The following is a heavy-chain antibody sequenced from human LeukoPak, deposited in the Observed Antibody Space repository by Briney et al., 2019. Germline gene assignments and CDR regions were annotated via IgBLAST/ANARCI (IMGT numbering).Heavy chain of an antibody. CDR2: ISYDGSNK. J-gene: IGHJ4*02. Sequence: GGSLRLSCAASGFTFSSYAMHWVRQAPGKGLEWVAVISYDGSNKYYADSVKGRFTISRDNSKNTLYLQMNSLRAEDTAVYYCARAGRSSPAPPGDYWGQGTLVTVSS. D-gene: IGHD1-26*01. CDR3: ARAGRSSPAPPGDY. CDR1: GFTFSSYA. V-gene: IGHV3-30*04.